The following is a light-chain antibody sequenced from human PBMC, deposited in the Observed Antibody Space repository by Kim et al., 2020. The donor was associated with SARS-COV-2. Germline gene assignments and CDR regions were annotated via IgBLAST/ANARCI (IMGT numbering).Light chain of an antibody. CDR1: SLRTYY. CDR2: ARD. V-gene: IGLV3-19*01. J-gene: IGLJ2*01. CDR3: NSRDSSGNLVV. Sequence: ALGLTVRITCQGDSLRTYYPGWYQQKPGQAPVLVIYARDVRPSGIPDRFSGSTSGNTASLTITGAQAEDEADYYCNSRDSSGNLVVFGGGTQLTVL.